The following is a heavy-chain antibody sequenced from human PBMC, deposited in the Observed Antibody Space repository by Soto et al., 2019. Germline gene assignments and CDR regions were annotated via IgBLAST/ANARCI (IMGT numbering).Heavy chain of an antibody. D-gene: IGHD2-21*02. V-gene: IGHV3-7*01. CDR2: IKQDGSET. CDR3: ARARRAVVVTATPLWFDP. CDR1: GFTFSSNW. J-gene: IGHJ5*02. Sequence: PGGSLRLSCADSGFTFSSNWMAWVRQAPGKGLEWVANIKQDGSETYYVDSVKGRFTISRDNAKNTLYLQMNSLRAEDTAVYYCARARRAVVVTATPLWFDPWGQGTLVTVSS.